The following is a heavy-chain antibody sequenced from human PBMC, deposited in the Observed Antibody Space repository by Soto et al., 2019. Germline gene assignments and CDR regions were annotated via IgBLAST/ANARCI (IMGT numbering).Heavy chain of an antibody. V-gene: IGHV1-18*01. Sequence: ASVNVSCKASGYTFTSYGISWGRQAPGQGLEWMGWISAYNGNTNYAQKLQGRVTMPTDTSTSTAYMELRSLRSDDTAVYYCARDAWGGSYGWRDYYYYGMDVWGQGTTVTVCS. CDR1: GYTFTSYG. CDR2: ISAYNGNT. D-gene: IGHD1-26*01. J-gene: IGHJ6*02. CDR3: ARDAWGGSYGWRDYYYYGMDV.